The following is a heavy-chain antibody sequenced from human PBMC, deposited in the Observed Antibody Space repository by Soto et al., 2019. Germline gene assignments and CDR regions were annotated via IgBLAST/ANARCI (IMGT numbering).Heavy chain of an antibody. V-gene: IGHV4-59*01. CDR2: IYYSGRI. D-gene: IGHD6-13*01. Sequence: PAETLSLTCTVSGGSIISNYCIFIRQPPGKGLEWIGYIYYSGRINYNPSLKSRVTISADTSKNQLSLKLTSVTAAGTAVYYCARAAWSSSWYFDYWGQGTLVTVSS. CDR1: GGSIISNY. J-gene: IGHJ4*02. CDR3: ARAAWSSSWYFDY.